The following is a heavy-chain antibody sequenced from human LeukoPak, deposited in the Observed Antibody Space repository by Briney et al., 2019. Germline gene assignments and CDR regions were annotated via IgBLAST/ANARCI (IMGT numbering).Heavy chain of an antibody. Sequence: ASVKVSCKASGYTFTSYDINWVRQATGQGLEWMGWMNPNSGNTGYAQKFQGRVTMTRNTSISTAYMELSSLRSEDTAVYYCARGSTVTSPPNINYYYYYYMDVWGKGTTVTISS. V-gene: IGHV1-8*01. CDR2: MNPNSGNT. D-gene: IGHD4-17*01. CDR3: ARGSTVTSPPNINYYYYYYMDV. CDR1: GYTFTSYD. J-gene: IGHJ6*03.